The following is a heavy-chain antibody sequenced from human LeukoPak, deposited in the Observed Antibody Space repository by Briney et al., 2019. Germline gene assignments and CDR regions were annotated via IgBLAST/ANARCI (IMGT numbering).Heavy chain of an antibody. CDR2: MNPNSGNT. V-gene: IGHV1-8*01. J-gene: IGHJ1*01. CDR1: GYTFTSYD. Sequence: ASVKVSCKASGYTFTSYDINGVRQATGQGLEWMGWMNPNSGNTGYAQKFQGRVTMTRNTSISTAYMELSSLRSEDTAVYYCARGLGPTYDYIWGSYRPSAEYFQHWGQGTLVTVSS. CDR3: ARGLGPTYDYIWGSYRPSAEYFQH. D-gene: IGHD3-16*02.